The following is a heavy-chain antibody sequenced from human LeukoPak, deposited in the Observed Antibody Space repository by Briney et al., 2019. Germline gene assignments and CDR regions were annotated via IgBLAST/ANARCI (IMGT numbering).Heavy chain of an antibody. J-gene: IGHJ3*02. Sequence: GGSLRLSCAASGFTFSSYSMNWVRQAPGKGLEWVSSISSSSSYIYYADSVKGRFTISRDNAKNSLYLQMNSLRAEDTAVYYCARDGIYCSSTSCYSGAFDIWGQGTMVTVSS. CDR2: ISSSSSYI. V-gene: IGHV3-21*01. CDR1: GFTFSSYS. D-gene: IGHD2-2*01. CDR3: ARDGIYCSSTSCYSGAFDI.